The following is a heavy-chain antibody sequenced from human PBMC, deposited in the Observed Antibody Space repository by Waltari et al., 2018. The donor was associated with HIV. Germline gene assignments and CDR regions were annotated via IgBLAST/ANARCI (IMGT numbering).Heavy chain of an antibody. CDR2: ISNSGDII. CDR1: GFTFRAHY. D-gene: IGHD3-22*01. J-gene: IGHJ4*02. V-gene: IGHV3-11*01. Sequence: QVPLVVSGRGLVKPGGSLRLSCAASGFTFRAHYMTWIRQAPGKGLEWISYISNSGDIIYYADSVKGRFTISRDNAKNSLYLQMNSLRAEDTAVYYCARDRWYYFDTSDYFYDYWGQGTLVTVSS. CDR3: ARDRWYYFDTSDYFYDY.